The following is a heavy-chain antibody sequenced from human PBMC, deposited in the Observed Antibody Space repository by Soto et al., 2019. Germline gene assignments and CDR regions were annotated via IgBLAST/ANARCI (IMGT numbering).Heavy chain of an antibody. D-gene: IGHD6-25*01. J-gene: IGHJ4*02. Sequence: SLRLSCAASGFTFDDYTMHWVRQAPGKGLEWVSGISWNSGSIGYADSVKGRFTISRDNAKNTVYLQMNSMRAEDTAVYYCGRGSGPRGRPYWGQGKLVTASS. CDR2: ISWNSGSI. CDR1: GFTFDDYT. CDR3: GRGSGPRGRPY. V-gene: IGHV3-9*01.